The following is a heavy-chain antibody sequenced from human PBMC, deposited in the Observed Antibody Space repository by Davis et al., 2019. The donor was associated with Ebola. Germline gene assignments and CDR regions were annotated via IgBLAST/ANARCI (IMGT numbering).Heavy chain of an antibody. J-gene: IGHJ4*01. Sequence: AASVKVSCKASGYTFTSYGISWVRQAPGQGLEWMGWISAYNGNTNYAQKLQGRVTMTTDTSTSTAYMGLRSLTSEDTAVYYCARFPVINAFYFDYWGHGTLVTVSS. CDR1: GYTFTSYG. CDR3: ARFPVINAFYFDY. CDR2: ISAYNGNT. V-gene: IGHV1-18*01. D-gene: IGHD2-21*01.